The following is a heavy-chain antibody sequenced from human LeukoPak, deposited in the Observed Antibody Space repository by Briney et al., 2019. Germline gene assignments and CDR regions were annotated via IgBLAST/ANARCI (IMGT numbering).Heavy chain of an antibody. CDR3: ATAHCSSTSCPDNAFDY. CDR2: FDPEDGET. CDR1: GYTLTELS. Sequence: ASVKVSCKVPGYTLTELSMHWVRQAPGKGLEWMGGFDPEDGETIYAQKFQGRVTMTEDTSTDTAYMELSSLRSEDTAVYYCATAHCSSTSCPDNAFDYWGQGTLVTVSS. D-gene: IGHD2-2*01. V-gene: IGHV1-24*01. J-gene: IGHJ4*02.